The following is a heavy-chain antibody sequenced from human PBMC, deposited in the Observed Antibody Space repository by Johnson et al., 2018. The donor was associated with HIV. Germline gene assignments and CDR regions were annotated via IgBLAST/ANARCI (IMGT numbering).Heavy chain of an antibody. CDR1: GFTFSSYA. CDR3: ARVKSYGNWGSRKGGRESRAAFDI. Sequence: VQLVESGGGVVQPGRSLRLSCAASGFTFSSYAMHWVRQAPGKGLEWVAVISYDGSNKYYADSVKGRFTISRSNSKNTLYLQMDSVRAEDTAVYYCARVKSYGNWGSRKGGRESRAAFDIWGQGTMVTVSS. J-gene: IGHJ3*02. CDR2: ISYDGSNK. D-gene: IGHD7-27*01. V-gene: IGHV3-30*04.